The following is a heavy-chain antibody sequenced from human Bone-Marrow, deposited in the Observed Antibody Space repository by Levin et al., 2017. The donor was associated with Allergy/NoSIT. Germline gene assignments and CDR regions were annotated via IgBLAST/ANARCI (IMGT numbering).Heavy chain of an antibody. CDR3: ARGILGVIIPAAIIPNWFHP. CDR2: INLSGFP. Sequence: PSETLSLTCVVNGASFSHYYWHWIRQSPGKGLQWIGEINLSGFPNYNPSLKGRVTISIDPSKGQFSLGVSSVTAADTAVYYCARGILGVIIPAAIIPNWFHPWGQGTLVTVSS. D-gene: IGHD2-2*01. J-gene: IGHJ5*02. CDR1: GASFSHYY. V-gene: IGHV4-34*01.